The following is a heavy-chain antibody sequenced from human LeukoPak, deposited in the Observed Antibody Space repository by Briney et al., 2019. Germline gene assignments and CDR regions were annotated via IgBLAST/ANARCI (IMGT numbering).Heavy chain of an antibody. CDR2: IKFHGHET. Sequence: GGSLRLSCVASGFNFNNYDLHWVRQAPGKGLEWVAFIKFHGHETFYADSVEGRFTFSRDNSRNTLYLQMNSLGSEDTAVYYCARGGYYDILTGYPTPFDYWGQGTLVTVSS. CDR1: GFNFNNYD. V-gene: IGHV3-30*02. CDR3: ARGGYYDILTGYPTPFDY. D-gene: IGHD3-9*01. J-gene: IGHJ4*02.